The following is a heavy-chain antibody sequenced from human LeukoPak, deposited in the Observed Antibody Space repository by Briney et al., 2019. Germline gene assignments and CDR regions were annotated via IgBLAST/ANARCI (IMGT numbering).Heavy chain of an antibody. D-gene: IGHD5-12*01. CDR1: GFTFSDYF. V-gene: IGHV3-11*01. CDR2: ISSSGSTI. Sequence: GGSLRLSCAASGFTFSDYFMSWIRQAPGKGLEWVSYISSSGSTIYYADSVKGRFTISRDNAKNSLYLQMNSLRAEDTALYYCAKASLVATIWSYFDYWGQGTLVTVSS. CDR3: AKASLVATIWSYFDY. J-gene: IGHJ4*02.